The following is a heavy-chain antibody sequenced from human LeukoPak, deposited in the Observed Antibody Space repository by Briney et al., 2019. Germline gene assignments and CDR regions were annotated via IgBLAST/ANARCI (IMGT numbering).Heavy chain of an antibody. CDR1: GGSISGYY. CDR2: LYYMRGA. CDR3: ARAPLPIAGNYYYYGLDV. V-gene: IGHV4-59*01. Sequence: SETLSLTCTVSGGSISGYYWNWSRQPPGKGVEWIGNLYYMRGAWYKSSLKSRVTTSVDTSRNEFSLNLSSVTAADTAVYYCARAPLPIAGNYYYYGLDVWGPGTTVTVSS. D-gene: IGHD6-13*01. J-gene: IGHJ6*02.